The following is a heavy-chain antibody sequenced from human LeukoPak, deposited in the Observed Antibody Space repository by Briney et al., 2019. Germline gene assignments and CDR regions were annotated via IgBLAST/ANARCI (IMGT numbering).Heavy chain of an antibody. D-gene: IGHD6-6*01. CDR1: GGTFSSYA. CDR3: ASAENLYSSSGWSSAFDI. V-gene: IGHV1-69*05. CDR2: IIPIFGTA. J-gene: IGHJ3*02. Sequence: ASVKVSCKASGGTFSSYAISWVRQAPGQGLEWMGGIIPIFGTANYAQKFQGRVTITTDESTSTACMELSSLRSEDTAVYYCASAENLYSSSGWSSAFDIWGQGTMVTVSS.